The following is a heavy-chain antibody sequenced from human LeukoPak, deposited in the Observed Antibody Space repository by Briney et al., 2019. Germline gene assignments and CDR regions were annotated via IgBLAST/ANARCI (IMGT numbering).Heavy chain of an antibody. CDR2: ISYDGSNK. CDR1: GFTFSSYG. J-gene: IGHJ4*02. CDR3: ARKRGYSYGWLGID. Sequence: PPGGSLRLSCAASGFTFSSYGMHWVRQAPGKGLEWVAVISYDGSNKYYADSVKGRFTISRDNSKNTLYLQMNSLRAEDTAVYYCARKRGYSYGWLGIDWGQGTLVTVSS. D-gene: IGHD5-18*01. V-gene: IGHV3-30*03.